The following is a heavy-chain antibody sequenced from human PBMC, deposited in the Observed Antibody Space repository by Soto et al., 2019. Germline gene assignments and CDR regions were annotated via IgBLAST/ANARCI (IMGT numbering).Heavy chain of an antibody. J-gene: IGHJ4*02. CDR2: INAGNGNT. CDR1: GYTFTGYA. D-gene: IGHD6-19*01. CDR3: ARAVAVAADFDY. V-gene: IGHV1-3*05. Sequence: QVQLVQSGAEEKKPGASVKVSCKASGYTFTGYAMHWVRQAPGQRLEWMGWINAGNGNTKYSQKFQGRVTITRDTSASTAYMELSSLRSEDTAVYYCARAVAVAADFDYWGQGTLVTXXS.